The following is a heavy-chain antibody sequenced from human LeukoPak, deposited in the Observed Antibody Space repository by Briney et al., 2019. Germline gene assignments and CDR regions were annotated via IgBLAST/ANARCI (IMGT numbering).Heavy chain of an antibody. CDR1: GGSISGTNW. Sequence: SETLSLTCGVSGGSISGTNWWSWLRQPPGQGLEWIGEISLAGQTNYNPSLNGRVTMSLDKSSNQLSLHLTSVTAADTATYFCSRESGPFCPFGYWGQGTLVIVSS. D-gene: IGHD1-26*01. CDR2: ISLAGQT. CDR3: SRESGPFCPFGY. V-gene: IGHV4/OR15-8*02. J-gene: IGHJ4*02.